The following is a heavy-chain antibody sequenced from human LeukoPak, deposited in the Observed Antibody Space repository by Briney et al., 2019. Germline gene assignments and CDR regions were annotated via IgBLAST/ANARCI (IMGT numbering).Heavy chain of an antibody. CDR1: GFTFSSYS. J-gene: IGHJ4*02. CDR2: ISSSSSYI. V-gene: IGHV3-21*01. Sequence: GGSLRLSCAASGFTFSSYSMNWVRQAPGKGLEWVSSISSSSSYIHYADSVRGRFTISRDNAKNSLYLQMNSLRAEDTAVYYCARVYRDYYDSSGYCPDYWGQGTLVTVSS. D-gene: IGHD3-22*01. CDR3: ARVYRDYYDSSGYCPDY.